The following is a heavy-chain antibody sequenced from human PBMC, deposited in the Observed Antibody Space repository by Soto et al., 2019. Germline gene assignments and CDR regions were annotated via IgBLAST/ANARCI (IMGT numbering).Heavy chain of an antibody. Sequence: QVQLVESGGGVVQPGKSLRLSCAASRFTFSSYAMDWVRQAPGKGLEWVAVISHDGSEKYYGDSVKVRFTISRDNPKNTVYLQMNSLRPEDTAVYYCARAAAYFYHYYYAMDVWGEGTAVTVSS. D-gene: IGHD6-13*01. J-gene: IGHJ6*02. V-gene: IGHV3-30-3*01. CDR2: ISHDGSEK. CDR3: ARAAAYFYHYYYAMDV. CDR1: RFTFSSYA.